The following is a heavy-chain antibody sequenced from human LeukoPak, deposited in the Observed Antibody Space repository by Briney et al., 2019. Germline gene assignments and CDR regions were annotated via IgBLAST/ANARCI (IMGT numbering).Heavy chain of an antibody. V-gene: IGHV1-69*13. D-gene: IGHD3-10*01. Sequence: RASVKVSRKASGGTFSGYAFSWVRQAPGQGLEWMGGIIPMFGRTNYAQTFQGRVTITADESTSTAYLELTSLRSDDTAVYYCARDQGLWFGELLPHGEYFQHWGQGTLVTVSS. CDR2: IIPMFGRT. CDR1: GGTFSGYA. J-gene: IGHJ1*01. CDR3: ARDQGLWFGELLPHGEYFQH.